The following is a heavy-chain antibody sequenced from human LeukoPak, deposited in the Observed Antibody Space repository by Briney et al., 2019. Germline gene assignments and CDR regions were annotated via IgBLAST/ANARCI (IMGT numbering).Heavy chain of an antibody. CDR2: INPSGGST. D-gene: IGHD3-22*01. J-gene: IGHJ4*02. Sequence: ASVKVSCKASGYTFTSYYMHWVRQAPGQGLEWMGIINPSGGSTSYAQKFQGRVTMTRDTSTSTVYMELSSLRSEDTAVYYCARGGYYYDSSGYNGGYYFDYWGQGTLVTVSS. CDR1: GYTFTSYY. V-gene: IGHV1-46*01. CDR3: ARGGYYYDSSGYNGGYYFDY.